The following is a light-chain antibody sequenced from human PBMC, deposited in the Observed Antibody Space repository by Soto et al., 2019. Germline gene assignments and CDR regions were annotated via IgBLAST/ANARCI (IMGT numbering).Light chain of an antibody. CDR2: DVS. V-gene: IGLV2-11*01. CDR3: GSYAGSYTLV. J-gene: IGLJ2*01. Sequence: QPVLTQPRSVSGSPGPSVTISCTGTSSDVGGYNYVSWYQQHPGKAPKLMIYDVSKRPSGVPDRFSGSKSGNTASRTISGLQAEDEADYYCGSYAGSYTLVFGGGTKVTVL. CDR1: SSDVGGYNY.